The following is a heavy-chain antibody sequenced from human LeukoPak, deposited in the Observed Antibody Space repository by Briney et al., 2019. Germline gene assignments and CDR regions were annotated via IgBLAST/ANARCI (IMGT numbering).Heavy chain of an antibody. V-gene: IGHV3-21*01. CDR1: GFTFSSYS. Sequence: GGSLRLSCAASGFTFSSYSMNWVRQAPGKGLEWVSSISSRSSYIYYADSVKGRFTISRDNAKKSLYLQMSSLRAEDTAIYYCARVEATVTSNVFDYWGQGTLVTVSS. D-gene: IGHD4-17*01. CDR2: ISSRSSYI. J-gene: IGHJ4*02. CDR3: ARVEATVTSNVFDY.